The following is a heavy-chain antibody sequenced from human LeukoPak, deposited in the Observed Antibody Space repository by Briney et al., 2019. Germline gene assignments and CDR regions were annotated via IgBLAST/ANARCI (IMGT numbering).Heavy chain of an antibody. J-gene: IGHJ6*02. CDR3: ANLPSGADTYYYYGMDV. V-gene: IGHV3-23*01. CDR1: GFTFSSYA. D-gene: IGHD3-10*01. Sequence: GASPRLSCAASGFTFSSYAMSWVRQAPGKGLEWVSAISGSGGSTYYADSVKGRFTISRDNSKNTLYLQMNSLRAEDTAVYYCANLPSGADTYYYYGMDVWGQGTTVTVSS. CDR2: ISGSGGST.